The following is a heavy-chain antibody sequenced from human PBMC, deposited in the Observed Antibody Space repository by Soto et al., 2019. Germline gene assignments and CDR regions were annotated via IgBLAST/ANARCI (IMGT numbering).Heavy chain of an antibody. Sequence: RASVNVSCKASGYTFTGYYMHWVRQAPGEGLEWMGWINPNIGGTNYAQKFQGRVTMTRDTSISTAYMELSRLRSDDTAVYYCAREYYDSSRPEYRSEPWGQGNLVIVS. D-gene: IGHD3-22*01. J-gene: IGHJ5*02. CDR1: GYTFTGYY. V-gene: IGHV1-2*02. CDR3: AREYYDSSRPEYRSEP. CDR2: INPNIGGT.